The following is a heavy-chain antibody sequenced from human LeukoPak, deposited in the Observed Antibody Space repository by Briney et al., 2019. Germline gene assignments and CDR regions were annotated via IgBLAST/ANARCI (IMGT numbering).Heavy chain of an antibody. CDR2: IYYSGST. Sequence: SETLSLTCTVSGGSISSGDYYWSWIRQPPGKGLEWIGYIYYSGSTYYNPSLKSRVTISVDTSKNQFSLKLSSVTAADTAVYYCAREAETTVSSYYYYYYGMDVWGQGTTVTVSS. CDR1: GGSISSGDYY. CDR3: AREAETTVSSYYYYYYGMDV. D-gene: IGHD4-17*01. J-gene: IGHJ6*02. V-gene: IGHV4-30-4*01.